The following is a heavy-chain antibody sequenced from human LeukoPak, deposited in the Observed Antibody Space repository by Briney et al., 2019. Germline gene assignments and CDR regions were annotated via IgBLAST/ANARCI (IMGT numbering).Heavy chain of an antibody. CDR3: ARRPLDY. Sequence: SETLSLTCAVYGGSLSGYYWSWIRQPPGKGLEWIGEINHSGSTNYNPSLKSRVTISVDTSKNQFSLKLTSVTAADTAVYYCARRPLDYWGQGTLVTVSS. J-gene: IGHJ4*02. CDR2: INHSGST. CDR1: GGSLSGYY. V-gene: IGHV4-34*01.